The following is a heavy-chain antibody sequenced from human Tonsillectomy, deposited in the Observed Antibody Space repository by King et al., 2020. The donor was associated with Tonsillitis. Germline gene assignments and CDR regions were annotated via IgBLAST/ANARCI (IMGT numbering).Heavy chain of an antibody. CDR3: ARTAGTDY. D-gene: IGHD6-19*01. CDR2: MNHASGNA. Sequence: VQLVESGAEVKKPGASVKVSCKASGYTFTNYDINWVRQATGQGLEWMGWMNHASGNAGYAQKFHDRVTMTRNTSISTAYMELNSLRSEDTAVYYCARTAGTDYWGQGTLVTVSS. CDR1: GYTFTNYD. J-gene: IGHJ4*02. V-gene: IGHV1-8*02.